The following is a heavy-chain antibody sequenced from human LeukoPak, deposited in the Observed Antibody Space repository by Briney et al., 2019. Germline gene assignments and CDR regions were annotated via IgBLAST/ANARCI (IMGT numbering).Heavy chain of an antibody. V-gene: IGHV3-23*01. J-gene: IGHJ6*03. Sequence: GGSLRLSCAASGFTFSSYAMGWVRQAPGKGLEWVSAISGSGGSTYYADSVKGRFTISRDNARNSLYLQMNSLTAEDTAVYYCVRDPYSGAYGDTYYYYMDVWGKGTTVTISS. CDR2: ISGSGGST. CDR3: VRDPYSGAYGDTYYYYMDV. CDR1: GFTFSSYA. D-gene: IGHD1-26*01.